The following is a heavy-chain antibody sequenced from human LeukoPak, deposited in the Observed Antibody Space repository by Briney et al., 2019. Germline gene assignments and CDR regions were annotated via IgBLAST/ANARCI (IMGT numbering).Heavy chain of an antibody. Sequence: GASVKVSCKATGYTFTGYYIHWVRQAPGQGLEWMGWINPYSGATNYAQKFQGRVTLTSDTSISTAYMEVSNLISDDTAFYYCARASGAARPVIDWAQGTLVTVSS. CDR3: ARASGAARPVID. J-gene: IGHJ4*02. D-gene: IGHD6-6*01. V-gene: IGHV1-2*02. CDR1: GYTFTGYY. CDR2: INPYSGAT.